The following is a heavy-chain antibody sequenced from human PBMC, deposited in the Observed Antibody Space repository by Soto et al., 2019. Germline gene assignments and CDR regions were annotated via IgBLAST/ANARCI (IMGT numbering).Heavy chain of an antibody. CDR2: IKQDGSEK. Sequence: EVQLVESGGGLVQPGGSLRLSCAASGFTFSSYWMSWVRQAPGKGLEWVANIKQDGSEKYYVDSVKGRFTISRDNAKNPLYLQMNSLRAEDTAVYYCARDSTPYYYGSGSYYRLFDYWGQGTLVTVSS. CDR1: GFTFSSYW. CDR3: ARDSTPYYYGSGSYYRLFDY. D-gene: IGHD3-10*01. J-gene: IGHJ4*02. V-gene: IGHV3-7*01.